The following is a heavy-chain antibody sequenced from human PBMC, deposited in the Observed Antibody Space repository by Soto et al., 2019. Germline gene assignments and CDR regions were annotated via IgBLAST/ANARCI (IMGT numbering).Heavy chain of an antibody. V-gene: IGHV1-69*13. CDR2: IIPIFGTA. Sequence: SVKVSCKASGGTFSSYAISWVRQAPGQGLEWMGGIIPIFGTANYAQKFQGRVTITADESTSTAYMELGSLRSEDTAVYYCLSAGDLKGDYWGQGTLVTVSS. J-gene: IGHJ4*02. D-gene: IGHD7-27*01. CDR1: GGTFSSYA. CDR3: LSAGDLKGDY.